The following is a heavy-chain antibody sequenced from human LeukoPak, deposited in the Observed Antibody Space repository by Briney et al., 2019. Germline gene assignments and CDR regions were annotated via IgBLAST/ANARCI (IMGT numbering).Heavy chain of an antibody. D-gene: IGHD6-13*01. Sequence: SGGSLRLSCAASGFTFDDYGMTWARQAPGKGPEWVSVIYSGGSTYYADSVKGRFTISRDNSKNTLYLQMNSLRAEDTAVYHCARVDSRTAQFDYWGQGTLVTVSS. CDR3: ARVDSRTAQFDY. CDR1: GFTFDDYG. J-gene: IGHJ4*02. V-gene: IGHV3-66*01. CDR2: IYSGGST.